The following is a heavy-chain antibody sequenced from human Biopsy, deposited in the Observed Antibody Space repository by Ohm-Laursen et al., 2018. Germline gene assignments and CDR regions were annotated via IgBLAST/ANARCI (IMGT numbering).Heavy chain of an antibody. CDR2: ISIGGSTI. CDR1: GFTFTDHY. Sequence: LSLSRAASGFTFTDHYMSWIRQAPGQGLGWGSHISIGGSTIFHADSSKGRFTISWDDAKDSHYFQMTNLRSEDRAVYYCGRSYGIMAAPVHLWGQGTLVTVSS. D-gene: IGHD3-16*01. CDR3: GRSYGIMAAPVHL. J-gene: IGHJ4*01. V-gene: IGHV3-11*01.